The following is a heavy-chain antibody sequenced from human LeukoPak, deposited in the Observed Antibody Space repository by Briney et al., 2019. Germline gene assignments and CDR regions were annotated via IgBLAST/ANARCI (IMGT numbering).Heavy chain of an antibody. J-gene: IGHJ5*02. CDR3: ARQYHPRFDP. Sequence: SETLSLTCTVSGGSIGSSSYYWGWIRQPPGKGLEWIGSIYYSGSTYYNPSLKSRVTISVDTSKNQFSLKLSSVTAADTAVYYCARQYHPRFDPWGQGTLVTVSS. CDR2: IYYSGST. CDR1: GGSIGSSSYY. V-gene: IGHV4-39*01.